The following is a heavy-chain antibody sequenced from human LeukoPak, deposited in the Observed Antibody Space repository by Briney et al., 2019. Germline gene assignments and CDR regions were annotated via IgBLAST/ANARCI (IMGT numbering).Heavy chain of an antibody. V-gene: IGHV3-43*01. CDR3: AKDRERFGSGPIRH. CDR2: IKWDDGST. Sequence: PGGSLRLSCAASGFTFRDYNMHWVRRGPGKGLEWVSHIKWDDGSTYYADSVKGRFTIARDNSKNSLYLQMNSLRTDDTALYYCAKDRERFGSGPIRHWGQGTLVTVSS. D-gene: IGHD1-1*01. CDR1: GFTFRDYN. J-gene: IGHJ1*01.